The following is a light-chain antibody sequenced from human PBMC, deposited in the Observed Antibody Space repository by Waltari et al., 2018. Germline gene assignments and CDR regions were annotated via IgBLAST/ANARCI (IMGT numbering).Light chain of an antibody. CDR3: QQYNNWPPGDT. Sequence: ETVMTQSPASLSVSPGERATLSCRASQTIRTNLAWYQPKPGQAPRPLLRGAHTRAPGIPARFSGSGSGTEFTLTISSLQSEDSAVYVCQQYNNWPPGDTFGQGTRLEVK. CDR2: GAH. V-gene: IGKV3D-15*01. CDR1: QTIRTN. J-gene: IGKJ2*01.